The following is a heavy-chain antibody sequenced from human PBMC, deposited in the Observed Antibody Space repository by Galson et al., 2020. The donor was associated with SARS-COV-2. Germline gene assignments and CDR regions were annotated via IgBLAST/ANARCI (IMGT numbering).Heavy chain of an antibody. CDR3: ARRIAVAGSDAFDI. CDR1: GFTFSSYS. D-gene: IGHD6-19*01. J-gene: IGHJ3*02. CDR2: ISSSSSTI. V-gene: IGHV3-48*04. Sequence: GESPKISCAASGFTFSSYSMNWVRQAPGKGLEWVSYISSSSSTIYYADSVKGRFTISRDNAKNSLYLQMNSLRAEDTAVYYCARRIAVAGSDAFDIWGQGTMVTVSS.